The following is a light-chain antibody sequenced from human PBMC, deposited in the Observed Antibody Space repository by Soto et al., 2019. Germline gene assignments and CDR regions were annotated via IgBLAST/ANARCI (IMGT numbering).Light chain of an antibody. CDR3: SSYAGSDNPYV. J-gene: IGLJ1*01. CDR2: EVT. Sequence: QSVLTQPPSASGSPGQSVTISCTGTSGDIGGYDYVSWYQQHPGKAPKLMIYEVTKQPLRVPDRLSGSKSGNTASLTVSGLQAEDEADYYFSSYAGSDNPYVFDTGTKLTV. V-gene: IGLV2-8*01. CDR1: SGDIGGYDY.